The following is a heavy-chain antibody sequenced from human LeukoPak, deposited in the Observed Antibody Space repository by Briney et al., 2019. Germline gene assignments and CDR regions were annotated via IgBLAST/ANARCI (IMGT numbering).Heavy chain of an antibody. CDR1: GGSISYYY. Sequence: SETLSLTCTVSGGSISYYYWHWLRQPPGKGLEWIGYIYYSGSTNYNPSLNPSLKSRVTISVDTSKNQFSLKLSSVTAADTAVYYCARHESIGGHYYADYYAMNVWGQGTTVTVSS. CDR3: ARHESIGGHYYADYYAMNV. CDR2: IYYSGST. J-gene: IGHJ6*02. D-gene: IGHD3-22*01. V-gene: IGHV4-59*08.